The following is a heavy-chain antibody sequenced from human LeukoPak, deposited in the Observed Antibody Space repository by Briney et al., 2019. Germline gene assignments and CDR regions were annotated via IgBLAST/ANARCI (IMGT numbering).Heavy chain of an antibody. CDR3: AKDRGAGGDPHRLYFDY. J-gene: IGHJ4*02. Sequence: GGSLRLSCAASGFTFSSYAMSWVRQAPGKGLEWVSAISGSGGSTYYADSVKGRFTISRDNSKNTLYLQMNSLRAEDTAVYYCAKDRGAGGDPHRLYFDYWGQGTLVTVSS. V-gene: IGHV3-23*01. CDR1: GFTFSSYA. CDR2: ISGSGGST. D-gene: IGHD2-21*02.